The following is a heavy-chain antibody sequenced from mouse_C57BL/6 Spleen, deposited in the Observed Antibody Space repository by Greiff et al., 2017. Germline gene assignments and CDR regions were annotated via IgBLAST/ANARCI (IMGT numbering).Heavy chain of an antibody. V-gene: IGHV1-59*01. CDR3: ARNYGSYYAMDY. Sequence: QVQLQQPGAELVRPGTSVKLSCKASGYTFTSYWMHWVKQRPGQGLEWIGVIDPSDSYTNYNQEFKGKATLTVDTSSSTAYMQLSSLTSEDSAVYFCARNYGSYYAMDYWGQGTSVTVSS. J-gene: IGHJ4*01. CDR2: IDPSDSYT. CDR1: GYTFTSYW. D-gene: IGHD1-1*01.